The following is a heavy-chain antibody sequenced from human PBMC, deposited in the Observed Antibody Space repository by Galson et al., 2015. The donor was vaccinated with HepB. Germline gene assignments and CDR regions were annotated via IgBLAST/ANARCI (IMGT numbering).Heavy chain of an antibody. Sequence: CAISGXXXSSNSXXXNWXXXXPSRXLEWLGRTYYRSKXYYDYALXXKSRITXXPDTSKNQFXXXXXSXTPGDTAMYYCARDLPGAVAADYWGPGTLVPVSS. CDR3: ARDLPGAVAADY. D-gene: IGHD3-10*01. CDR2: TYYRSKXYY. CDR1: GXXXSSNSXX. J-gene: IGHJ4*01. V-gene: IGHV6-1*01.